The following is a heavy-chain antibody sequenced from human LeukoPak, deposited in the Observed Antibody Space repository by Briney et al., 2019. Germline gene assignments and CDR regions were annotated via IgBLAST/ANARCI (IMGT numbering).Heavy chain of an antibody. V-gene: IGHV4-39*01. Sequence: SETLSLTCTVSGGSVSSTSYYWGCSRPPPGDGLEWSGSIYYSGSTYYNPSLIRRATISVGTSNKRFSLKLRSVTAARTAVYYCARLSGNGFDMWGQGTTVTVSS. D-gene: IGHD1-26*01. J-gene: IGHJ3*02. CDR3: ARLSGNGFDM. CDR1: GGSVSSTSYY. CDR2: IYYSGST.